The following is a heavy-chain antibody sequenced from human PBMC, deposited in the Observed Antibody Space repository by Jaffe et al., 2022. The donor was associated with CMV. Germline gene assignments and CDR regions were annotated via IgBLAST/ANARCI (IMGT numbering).Heavy chain of an antibody. CDR2: ISSSSSYI. Sequence: EVQLVESGGGLVKPGGSLRLSCAASGFTFSSYSMNWVRQAPGKGLEWVSSISSSSSYIYYADSVKGRFTISRDNAKNSLYLQMNSLRAEDTAVYYCARDGTGGGSSWYFVDYYYYYGMDVWGQGTTVTVSS. D-gene: IGHD6-13*01. CDR1: GFTFSSYS. CDR3: ARDGTGGGSSWYFVDYYYYYGMDV. V-gene: IGHV3-21*01. J-gene: IGHJ6*02.